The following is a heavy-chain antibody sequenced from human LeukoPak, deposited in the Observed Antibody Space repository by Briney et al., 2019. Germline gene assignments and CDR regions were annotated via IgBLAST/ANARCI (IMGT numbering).Heavy chain of an antibody. V-gene: IGHV5-10-1*01. J-gene: IGHJ4*02. CDR1: GYSFTNYC. Sequence: GESLKISCKGSGYSFTNYCISWVRQMPGKGLEWMGRINPSDSYTNYNPPFQGHVTFSVDKSIATAYLQWTTLKASDTAMYYCARGGWLDDYWGQGTRVTVSS. CDR3: ARGGWLDDY. CDR2: INPSDSYT. D-gene: IGHD6-19*01.